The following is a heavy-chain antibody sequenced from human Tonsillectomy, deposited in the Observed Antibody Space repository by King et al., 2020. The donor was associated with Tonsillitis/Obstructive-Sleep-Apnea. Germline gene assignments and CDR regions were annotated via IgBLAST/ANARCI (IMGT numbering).Heavy chain of an antibody. CDR3: ARDAKSHYCDSSAYYTFAY. CDR1: GYSFTSYG. D-gene: IGHD3-22*01. V-gene: IGHV1-18*01. J-gene: IGHJ4*02. CDR2: ISAYNGDT. Sequence: QLVQSGAEVKKPGASVKVSCKASGYSFTSYGISWVRQAPGQGREWMGWISAYNGDTNYAQKLQGRVTMTTDTSPSTAYMELRSLRSDDTAVYYGARDAKSHYCDSSAYYTFAYWGQGTLVTVSS.